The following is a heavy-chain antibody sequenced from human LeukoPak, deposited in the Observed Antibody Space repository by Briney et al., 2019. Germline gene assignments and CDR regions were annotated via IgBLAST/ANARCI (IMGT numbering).Heavy chain of an antibody. CDR2: IYYSGST. J-gene: IGHJ4*02. D-gene: IGHD1-1*01. Sequence: SETLSLTCTVSGGSISSYYWSWIRQPPGKGLEWIGYIYYSGSTNYNPSLKSRVTISVDTSKNQFSLKLSSVTAADTAVYFCARWSTTGFSDYWSQGTLVTVSS. CDR3: ARWSTTGFSDY. V-gene: IGHV4-59*01. CDR1: GGSISSYY.